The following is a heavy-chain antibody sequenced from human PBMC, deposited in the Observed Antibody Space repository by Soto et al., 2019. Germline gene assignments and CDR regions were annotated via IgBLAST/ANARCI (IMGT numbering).Heavy chain of an antibody. CDR2: ISYDGSNQ. Sequence: QVQLVESGGGVVQPGRSLRLSCAASGFIFSSYGMHWVRQAPGKGLEWVAGISYDGSNQYYTDSVKGRFTISRDNSKNPLYLQLHSLRAEDTAVYYCAKDTYYHDTTGFYLFDSWGQGTLVTVSS. J-gene: IGHJ4*02. D-gene: IGHD3-22*01. V-gene: IGHV3-30*18. CDR1: GFIFSSYG. CDR3: AKDTYYHDTTGFYLFDS.